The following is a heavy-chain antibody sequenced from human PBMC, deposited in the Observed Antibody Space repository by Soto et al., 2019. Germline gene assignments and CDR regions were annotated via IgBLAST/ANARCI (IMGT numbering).Heavy chain of an antibody. CDR3: ANRRFLEWLLPDNWFDP. CDR2: ISGSGANT. CDR1: GFTFSDYA. Sequence: GGSLRLSCAAAGFTFSDYAMNWVRQAPGKGLEWVSAISGSGANTYYADSVKGRFTISRDNSKNMLYLQMNSLRDEDTAVYYCANRRFLEWLLPDNWFDPWGQGTLVTVSS. J-gene: IGHJ5*02. D-gene: IGHD3-3*01. V-gene: IGHV3-23*01.